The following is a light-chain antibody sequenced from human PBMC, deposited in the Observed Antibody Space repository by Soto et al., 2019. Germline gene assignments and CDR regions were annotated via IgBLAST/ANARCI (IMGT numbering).Light chain of an antibody. CDR2: EVN. CDR3: SSYTNTWTYV. Sequence: QSALIQPASVSGSPGQSITISCTGTSSDVGDYNYVSWYQQHPDRVPKLIIFEVNNRPSGVSNRFSGSKSGITASLTISGLQAEDEADYYCSSYTNTWTYVFGTGTKLTVL. CDR1: SSDVGDYNY. V-gene: IGLV2-14*01. J-gene: IGLJ1*01.